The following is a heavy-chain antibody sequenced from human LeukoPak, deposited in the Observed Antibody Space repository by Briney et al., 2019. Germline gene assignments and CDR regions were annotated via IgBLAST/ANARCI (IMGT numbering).Heavy chain of an antibody. Sequence: SETLSLTCPVSGGSISSYYWSWIRQPPGKGLEWIGYIYTSGSTNYNPSLKSRVTISVDTSKNQFSLKLSSVTAADTAVYYCARRHGSGVGYYYYYYMDVWGKGTTVTVSS. CDR3: ARRHGSGVGYYYYYYMDV. V-gene: IGHV4-4*09. CDR1: GGSISSYY. CDR2: IYTSGST. D-gene: IGHD3-10*01. J-gene: IGHJ6*03.